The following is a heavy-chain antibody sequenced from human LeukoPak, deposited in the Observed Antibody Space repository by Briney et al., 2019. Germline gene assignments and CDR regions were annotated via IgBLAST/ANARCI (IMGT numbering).Heavy chain of an antibody. Sequence: PSETLSLTCTVSVRSISSSGYYWGWIRQPPGKGLECIGIMCYSRSTYYNPSLKIRVTMSLDTPQIHFSLKLSSVTAAYTAVYYCASQICDGRSGYFYFNWGQGTLVIVSS. CDR2: MCYSRST. CDR1: VRSISSSGYY. CDR3: ASQICDGRSGYFYFN. D-gene: IGHD3-22*01. V-gene: IGHV4-39*02. J-gene: IGHJ4*02.